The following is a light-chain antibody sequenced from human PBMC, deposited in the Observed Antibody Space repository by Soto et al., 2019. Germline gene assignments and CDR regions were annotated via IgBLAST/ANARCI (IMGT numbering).Light chain of an antibody. CDR3: QQYYSTPRT. CDR2: WAS. J-gene: IGKJ1*01. V-gene: IGKV4-1*01. CDR1: QSVLYSSNNKNY. Sequence: DIVMTQSPDSLAVSLGERATINCKSSQSVLYSSNNKNYLAWYQQKIGQPPKLLIYWASTRESGVPDRFSGSGSGTDFTLTISSLQAEDVAVYYCQQYYSTPRTFGQGTKVDI.